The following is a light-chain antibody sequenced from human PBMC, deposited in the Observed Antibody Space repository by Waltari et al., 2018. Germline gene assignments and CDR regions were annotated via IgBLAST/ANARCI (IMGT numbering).Light chain of an antibody. V-gene: IGKV1-5*01. CDR2: DAS. Sequence: DIQMTQSPSTLSASVGDRITITCRASQSIDRWLAWYQQKPGKAPKLVIFDASNLESGVPSDCSGSGSGTEFTLSISSLQPDDFATYYCQQYNSYPWTFGQGTKVEIK. CDR1: QSIDRW. CDR3: QQYNSYPWT. J-gene: IGKJ1*01.